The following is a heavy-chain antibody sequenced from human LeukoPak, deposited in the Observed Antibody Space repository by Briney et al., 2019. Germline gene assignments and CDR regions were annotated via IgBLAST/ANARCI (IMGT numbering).Heavy chain of an antibody. CDR3: ARVVPAASYYYYYYMDV. V-gene: IGHV1-69*01. CDR1: GGTFSSYA. CDR2: IIPIFGTA. J-gene: IGHJ6*03. Sequence: GTSVKVSCKASGGTFSSYAISWVRQAPGQGLEWMGGIIPIFGTANYAQEFQGRVTITADESTSTAYMELSSLRSEDTAVYYCARVVPAASYYYYYYMDVWGKGTTVTVSS. D-gene: IGHD2-2*01.